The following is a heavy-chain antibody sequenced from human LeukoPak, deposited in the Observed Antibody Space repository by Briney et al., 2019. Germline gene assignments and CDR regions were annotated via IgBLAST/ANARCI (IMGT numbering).Heavy chain of an antibody. Sequence: GRSLRLSCAASGFTFSSYAMHWVRQAPGKGLEWVAVISYDGSNKYYADSVKGRFTISRDNSKNTLYLQMNSLRAEDTAVYYCARGGVGSVVVPAAIMNGYWGQGTLVTVSS. J-gene: IGHJ4*02. V-gene: IGHV3-30-3*01. CDR3: ARGGVGSVVVPAAIMNGY. D-gene: IGHD2-2*02. CDR2: ISYDGSNK. CDR1: GFTFSSYA.